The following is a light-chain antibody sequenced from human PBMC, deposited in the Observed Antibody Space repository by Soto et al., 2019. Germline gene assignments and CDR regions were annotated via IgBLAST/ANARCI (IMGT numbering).Light chain of an antibody. V-gene: IGKV3-20*01. CDR2: GAS. J-gene: IGKJ1*01. CDR1: QSVSSSY. CDR3: QEAGRPPQK. Sequence: EIVLTQSPGTLSLSPGERATLSCRASQSVSSSYLAWSHQKPGQAPRILIYGASSRATCVPDRLSDSGSGNDFTLTISGLEHEDFEVYYFQEAGRPPQKFGHGTKVEIK.